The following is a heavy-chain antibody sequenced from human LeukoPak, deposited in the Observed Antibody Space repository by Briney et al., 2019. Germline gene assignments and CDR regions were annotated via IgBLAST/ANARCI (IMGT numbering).Heavy chain of an antibody. CDR3: TTGYYDFWSGYTPQH. J-gene: IGHJ1*01. CDR1: GFTFSSYA. V-gene: IGHV3-15*01. CDR2: IKSKTDGGTT. D-gene: IGHD3-3*01. Sequence: GGSLRLSCAASGFTFSSYAMSWVRQAPGKGLEWVGRIKSKTDGGTTDYAAPVKGRFTISRDDSKNTLYLQMNSLKTEDTAVYYCTTGYYDFWSGYTPQHWGQGTLVTVSS.